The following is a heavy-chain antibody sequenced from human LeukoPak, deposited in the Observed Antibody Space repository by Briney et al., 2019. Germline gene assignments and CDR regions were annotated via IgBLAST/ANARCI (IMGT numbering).Heavy chain of an antibody. V-gene: IGHV1-2*02. Sequence: ASVKVSCKASGYTFTGYYMHWVRQAPGQGLEWMGWINPNSGGTNYAQKFQGRVTMTRDTSISTAYMELSRLRSDDTAVYYCARGSPAVAYYYDRSSDYWGQGTLVTVSS. J-gene: IGHJ4*02. CDR3: ARGSPAVAYYYDRSSDY. CDR2: INPNSGGT. D-gene: IGHD3-22*01. CDR1: GYTFTGYY.